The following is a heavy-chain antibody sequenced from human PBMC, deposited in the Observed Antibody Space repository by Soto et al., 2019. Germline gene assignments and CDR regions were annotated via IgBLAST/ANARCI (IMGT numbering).Heavy chain of an antibody. CDR2: ISWDGSST. D-gene: IGHD6-19*01. J-gene: IGHJ6*02. Sequence: EVQLVESGGVVVQPGGSLRLSCAASGFTFDDYTMHWVRQAPGKGLEWVSLISWDGSSTYYADSVKGRFTISRDNSKNSLYLQMNSLRTEDTALYYCAKGTAVAGDYYYYGMDVWGQGTTVTVSS. CDR3: AKGTAVAGDYYYYGMDV. V-gene: IGHV3-43*01. CDR1: GFTFDDYT.